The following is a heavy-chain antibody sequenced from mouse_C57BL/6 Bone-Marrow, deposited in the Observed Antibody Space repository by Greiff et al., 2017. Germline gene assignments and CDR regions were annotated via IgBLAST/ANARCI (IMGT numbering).Heavy chain of an antibody. CDR3: ARGGFITTVVAKAY. V-gene: IGHV1-59*01. D-gene: IGHD1-1*01. CDR1: GYTFTSYW. CDR2: IDPSDSYT. Sequence: QVQLQQPGAELVRPGTSVKLSCKASGYTFTSYWMHWVKQRPGQGLEWIGVIDPSDSYTNYNQKFKGKATLTVDTSSSTAYMQLSSLTSEDSAVYYCARGGFITTVVAKAYWGQGTLVTVSA. J-gene: IGHJ3*01.